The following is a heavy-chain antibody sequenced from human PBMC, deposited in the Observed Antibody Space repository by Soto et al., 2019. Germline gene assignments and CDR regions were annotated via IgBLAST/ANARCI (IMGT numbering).Heavy chain of an antibody. V-gene: IGHV4-34*01. CDR1: GGSFSGYY. D-gene: IGHD6-6*01. CDR3: ARGGAARPSGVHYYYGMDV. J-gene: IGHJ6*02. Sequence: QVQLQQWGAGLLKPSETLSLTCAVYGGSFSGYYWSWIRQPPGKGLEWIGEINHSGSTNYNPSLKSRVTISVDTSKNQFSLKLSSGTAADTAVYYCARGGAARPSGVHYYYGMDVWGQGTTVTVSS. CDR2: INHSGST.